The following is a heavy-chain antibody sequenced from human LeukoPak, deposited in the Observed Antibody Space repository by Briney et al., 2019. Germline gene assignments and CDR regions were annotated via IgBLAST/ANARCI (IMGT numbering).Heavy chain of an antibody. V-gene: IGHV1-2*02. CDR3: AREGADGYNYAY. Sequence: GASGKVSCKASGSTFTGYYMHWVRQAPGQGLEWMGWINSKSGSTKYAHKFQSRVNMTRETSISTAYMELSRLRSDDTAVYYCAREGADGYNYAYWGQGTLVTVSS. CDR2: INSKSGST. CDR1: GSTFTGYY. D-gene: IGHD5-24*01. J-gene: IGHJ4*02.